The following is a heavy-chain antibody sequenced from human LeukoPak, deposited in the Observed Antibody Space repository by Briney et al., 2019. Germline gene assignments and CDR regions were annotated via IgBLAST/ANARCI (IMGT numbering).Heavy chain of an antibody. CDR3: AKHFCTGLDCSLFDS. CDR2: IRSAVETT. CDR1: GFTFSSYS. V-gene: IGHV3-23*01. J-gene: IGHJ4*02. Sequence: GGSLRLSCAASGFTFSSYSMNWVRQAPGKGLEWISGIRSAVETTHYADSVKGRFIISRGNSKNALSLQLNSLRPEDTALYYCAKHFCTGLDCSLFDSWGQGTLVTVSS. D-gene: IGHD3/OR15-3a*01.